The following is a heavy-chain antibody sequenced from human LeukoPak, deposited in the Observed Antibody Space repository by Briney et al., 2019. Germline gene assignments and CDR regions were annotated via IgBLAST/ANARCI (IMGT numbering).Heavy chain of an antibody. CDR1: GFTVSSNS. CDR2: IYSDNT. CDR3: ARRAGAYSHPYDY. D-gene: IGHD4/OR15-4a*01. Sequence: GGSLRLSCTVSGFTVSSNSMSWVRQAPGKGLEWVSFIYSDNTHYSDSVKGRFTISRDNSKNPLHLQMNNLTAEDTAVYYCARRAGAYSHPYDYWGQGTLVTVSS. V-gene: IGHV3-53*01. J-gene: IGHJ4*02.